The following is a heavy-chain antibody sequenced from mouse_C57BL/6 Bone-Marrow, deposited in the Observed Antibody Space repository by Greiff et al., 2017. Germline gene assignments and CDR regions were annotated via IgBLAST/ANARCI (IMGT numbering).Heavy chain of an antibody. CDR1: GYTFTSYW. D-gene: IGHD4-1*01. Sequence: QVQLQQSGAELVRPGSSVKLSCKASGYTFTSYWMDWVKQRPGQGLEWIGNLYPSDSETHYNQKFKDKATLTVDKSSSPAYMQLSSLTSGDSAVYYGATTGTAWFAYWGQGTLVTVSA. V-gene: IGHV1-61*01. CDR2: LYPSDSET. J-gene: IGHJ3*01. CDR3: ATTGTAWFAY.